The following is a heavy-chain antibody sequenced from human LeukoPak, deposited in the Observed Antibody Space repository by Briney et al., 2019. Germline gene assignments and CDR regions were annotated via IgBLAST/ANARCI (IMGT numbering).Heavy chain of an antibody. J-gene: IGHJ3*02. CDR2: MNSDGSVT. D-gene: IGHD1-26*01. CDR1: GFTFSPYW. V-gene: IGHV3-74*01. Sequence: GGSLRLSCAASGFTFSPYWMHWVRQAPGKGLVWVSHMNSDGSVTHYADSVKGRFTISRGNAKNTLYLQMNSLRAEDTAVYYCARGRGSPDPFDIWGQGTMVTVSS. CDR3: ARGRGSPDPFDI.